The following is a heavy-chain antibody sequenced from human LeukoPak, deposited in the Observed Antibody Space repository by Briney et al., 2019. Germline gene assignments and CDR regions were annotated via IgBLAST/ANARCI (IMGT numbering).Heavy chain of an antibody. CDR1: KFTFSDYS. Sequence: GGSLRLSCAASKFTFSDYSMSWVRQAPGKGLEWVSSISSIRNYIYYADSVKGRFTVSRDNGKNSLFLQMNSLRAEDTAVYYCARGPFGGIWFGELYFDYWGQGALVTVSS. CDR2: ISSIRNYI. CDR3: ARGPFGGIWFGELYFDY. J-gene: IGHJ4*02. V-gene: IGHV3-21*04. D-gene: IGHD3-10*01.